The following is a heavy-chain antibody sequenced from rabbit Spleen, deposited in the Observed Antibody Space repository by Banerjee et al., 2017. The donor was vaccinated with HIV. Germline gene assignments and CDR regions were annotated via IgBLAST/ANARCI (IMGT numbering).Heavy chain of an antibody. CDR2: INAVTGKA. D-gene: IGHD4-1*01. CDR1: GFSFSNKAV. CDR3: GRETPVAIGGNSGW. J-gene: IGHJ4*01. Sequence: QEQLEESGGGLVKPEGSLKLSCTASGFSFSNKAVMCWVRQAPGKGLEWIACINAVTGKAAYASWATGRFTFSKTSPTTVTLHMTMIRAADAATYFCGRETPVAIGGNSGWWGPGTLVTV. V-gene: IGHV1S45*01.